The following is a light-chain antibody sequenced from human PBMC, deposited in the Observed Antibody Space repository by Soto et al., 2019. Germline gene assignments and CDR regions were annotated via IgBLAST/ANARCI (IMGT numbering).Light chain of an antibody. CDR2: GAS. Sequence: EIVLTQSPGTLSLSPGERATLSCRASQSVASNYLAWYQQKPGQAPRLLIYGASSRATGIPDRFSGSGSGKDFTLTISRLEPEDFAVYNCQQYRRSPWTFGQGTKVEIK. J-gene: IGKJ1*01. CDR1: QSVASNY. CDR3: QQYRRSPWT. V-gene: IGKV3-20*01.